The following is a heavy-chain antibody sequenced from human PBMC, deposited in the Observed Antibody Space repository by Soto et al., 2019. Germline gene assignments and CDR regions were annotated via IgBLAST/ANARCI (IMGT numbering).Heavy chain of an antibody. CDR2: IYYIGIT. J-gene: IGHJ3*02. Sequence: ETLSHTCTVSGGSITSNYWSWIRQPLGQILEWIGYIYYIGITKYNPSLKSRVTIAADTSKNQVSLRLTSMTAADTAVYYCARGGFYGVADESFDIWGQGTMVSVSS. CDR1: GGSITSNY. CDR3: ARGGFYGVADESFDI. D-gene: IGHD3-3*01. V-gene: IGHV4-59*01.